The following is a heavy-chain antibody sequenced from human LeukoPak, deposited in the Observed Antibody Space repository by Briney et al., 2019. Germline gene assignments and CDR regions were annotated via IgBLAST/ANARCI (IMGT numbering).Heavy chain of an antibody. D-gene: IGHD3-10*01. CDR2: FDPEDGET. Sequence: ASVKVSCKVSGYTLTELSMHWVRQAPGKGLEWMGGFDPEDGETIYAQKFQGRVTITADESTSTAYMELSSLRSEDTAVYYCASSYGSGSYYKLAEAFDIWGQGTMVTVSS. CDR1: GYTLTELS. V-gene: IGHV1-24*01. J-gene: IGHJ3*02. CDR3: ASSYGSGSYYKLAEAFDI.